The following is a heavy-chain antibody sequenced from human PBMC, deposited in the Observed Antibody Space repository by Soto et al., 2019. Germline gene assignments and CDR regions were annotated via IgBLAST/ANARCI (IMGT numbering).Heavy chain of an antibody. Sequence: QLQLQESGPGLVKPSETLSLTCTVSGGSISSSSYYWGWIRQPPGKGLEWIGSIYYSGSTYYNPSLKSRVTISVDTSKNQFSLKLSSVTAADTAVYYCARGHMVRGVIITRSYYFDYWGQGTLVTVSS. V-gene: IGHV4-39*01. CDR3: ARGHMVRGVIITRSYYFDY. J-gene: IGHJ4*02. CDR1: GGSISSSSYY. D-gene: IGHD3-10*01. CDR2: IYYSGST.